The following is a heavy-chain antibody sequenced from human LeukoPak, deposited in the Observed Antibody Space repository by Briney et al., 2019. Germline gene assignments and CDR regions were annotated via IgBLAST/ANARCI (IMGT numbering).Heavy chain of an antibody. V-gene: IGHV3-74*01. D-gene: IGHD1-26*01. Sequence: AGGSLRLSCAASGFTFSSYWMHWVRQAPGKGLVWVSRIDGDGSSTNYADSVKGRFTISRDNARNTLYLQMNSLRAEDTAVYYCARSIVGACFGCWGQGTLVTVSS. J-gene: IGHJ4*02. CDR3: ARSIVGACFGC. CDR1: GFTFSSYW. CDR2: IDGDGSST.